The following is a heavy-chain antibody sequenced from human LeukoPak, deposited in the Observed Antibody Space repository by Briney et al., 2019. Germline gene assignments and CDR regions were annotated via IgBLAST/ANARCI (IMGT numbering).Heavy chain of an antibody. CDR1: GFTFSIYS. CDR3: ATDRNDFWSGYWDY. D-gene: IGHD3-3*01. V-gene: IGHV3-48*04. J-gene: IGHJ4*02. Sequence: GGSLRLSCAASGFTFSIYSMNWVRQAPGKGLEWVSYIGGTHSNIYYADSVKGRFTISRDNAKNSLYLQMNSLRAEDTAVYYCATDRNDFWSGYWDYWGQGTLVTVSS. CDR2: IGGTHSNI.